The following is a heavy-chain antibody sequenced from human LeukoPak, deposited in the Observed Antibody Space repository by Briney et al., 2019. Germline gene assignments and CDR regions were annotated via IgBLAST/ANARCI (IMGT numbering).Heavy chain of an antibody. CDR1: GYSISSGYY. Sequence: PSETLSLTCAVSGYSISSGYYWGWIRPPPGKGLEWIGSIYHSGSTYYNPSLKSRVTISVDTSKNQFSLKLSSVTAADTAVYYCARSPEVVIAPFDYWGQGTLVTVSS. J-gene: IGHJ4*02. V-gene: IGHV4-38-2*01. D-gene: IGHD2-21*01. CDR2: IYHSGST. CDR3: ARSPEVVIAPFDY.